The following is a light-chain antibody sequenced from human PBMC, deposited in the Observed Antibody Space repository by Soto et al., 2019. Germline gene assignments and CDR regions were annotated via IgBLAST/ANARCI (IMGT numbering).Light chain of an antibody. CDR3: EQSNSYPYT. V-gene: IGKV1-5*03. CDR2: KAS. CDR1: QSISSSW. Sequence: DIQMTQSPSTLSASVGDRVTITCRASQSISSSWLAWYQQKPGKAPNLLIYKASTLETGVPSRFSGCGSGTEFTLTITSLQPDDFATYYCEQSNSYPYTFGQGTKLEMK. J-gene: IGKJ2*01.